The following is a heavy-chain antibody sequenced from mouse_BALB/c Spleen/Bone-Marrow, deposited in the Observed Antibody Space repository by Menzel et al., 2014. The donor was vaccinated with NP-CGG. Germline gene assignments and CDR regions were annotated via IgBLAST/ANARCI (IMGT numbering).Heavy chain of an antibody. J-gene: IGHJ4*01. D-gene: IGHD2-14*01. V-gene: IGHV1-14*01. CDR3: IRYYRYXXXXXXXXXX. Sequence: EVQLQQSGPELVKPGASVKMSCKASGYTFTSYLIHWVKQKPGQGLEWIGYXNPYIDVSKYNENFKGKATLTSDKSSSXAYMDLSSLTSEDSAVYYCIRYYRYXXXXXXXXXXWGQGTSVTXSS. CDR2: XNPYIDVS. CDR1: GYTFTSYL.